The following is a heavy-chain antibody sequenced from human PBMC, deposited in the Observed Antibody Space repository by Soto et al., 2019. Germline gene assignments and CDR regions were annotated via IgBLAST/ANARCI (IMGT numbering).Heavy chain of an antibody. CDR3: ANGGGMLVVDFDY. D-gene: IGHD3-22*01. CDR1: GFTFSSYA. J-gene: IGHJ4*02. CDR2: ISGSGGST. Sequence: EVQLLESGGGLVQPGGSLRLSCAASGFTFSSYAMSWVRQAPGKGLEWVSAISGSGGSTYYADSVKGRFTISRDNXKNTLYLQMNSLRAEDTAVYYCANGGGMLVVDFDYWGQGTLVTVSS. V-gene: IGHV3-23*01.